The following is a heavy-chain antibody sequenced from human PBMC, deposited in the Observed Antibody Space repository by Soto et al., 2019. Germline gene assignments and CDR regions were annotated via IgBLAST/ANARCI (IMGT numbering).Heavy chain of an antibody. Sequence: GALRLSCAASGFTLIGYAMDWVRQAPGKGLEYVSGISSNGVGTYYANSVQGRFTISRDNSKNTVYLQMGSLRPEDMAVYYCARRARPDFYYMAVWGKGTTVTVSS. CDR3: ARRARPDFYYMAV. CDR2: ISSNGVGT. D-gene: IGHD6-6*01. J-gene: IGHJ6*03. CDR1: GFTLIGYA. V-gene: IGHV3-64*01.